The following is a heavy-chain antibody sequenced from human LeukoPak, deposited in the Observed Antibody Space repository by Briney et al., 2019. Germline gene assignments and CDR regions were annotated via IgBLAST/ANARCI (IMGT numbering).Heavy chain of an antibody. Sequence: SETLPLTCAVYGGSFSGYYWSWIRQPPGKGLEWIGEINHSGSTNYNPSLKSRVTISVDTSKNQFSLKLSSVTAADTAVYYCARLVYWYFDLWGRGTLVTVSS. D-gene: IGHD2-21*01. CDR2: INHSGST. CDR3: ARLVYWYFDL. J-gene: IGHJ2*01. V-gene: IGHV4-34*01. CDR1: GGSFSGYY.